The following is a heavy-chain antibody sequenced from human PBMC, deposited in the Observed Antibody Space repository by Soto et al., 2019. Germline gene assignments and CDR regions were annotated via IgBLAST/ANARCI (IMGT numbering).Heavy chain of an antibody. J-gene: IGHJ4*02. CDR1: EFTFSHYI. V-gene: IGHV3-30-3*01. CDR2: ILHDGNNK. Sequence: QVQLVESGGGVVQPGKSLRLSCAASEFTFSHYIMHWVRRAPGKGLEWVAMILHDGNNKYYADSVKGRFTISRDNSKNTLYLQMNSLRTEDTAMYYCARDDEDGSYCDLGYWGQGTLVTVSS. D-gene: IGHD3-10*01. CDR3: ARDDEDGSYCDLGY.